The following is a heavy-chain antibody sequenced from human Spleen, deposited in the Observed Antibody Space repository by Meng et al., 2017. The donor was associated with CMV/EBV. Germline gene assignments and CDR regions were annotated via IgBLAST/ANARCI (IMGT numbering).Heavy chain of an antibody. V-gene: IGHV3-48*04. D-gene: IGHD3-3*01. J-gene: IGHJ4*02. CDR3: AKEALRDDFWSGYTHSYDY. CDR2: ISSSSSTI. CDR1: GFTFSSYS. Sequence: GGSLRLSCAASGFTFSSYSMNWVRQAPGKGLEWVSYISSSSSTIYYASSVKGRFTITRDNAKNSLYLQMNSLRAEDTAVYYCAKEALRDDFWSGYTHSYDYWGQGTLVTVSS.